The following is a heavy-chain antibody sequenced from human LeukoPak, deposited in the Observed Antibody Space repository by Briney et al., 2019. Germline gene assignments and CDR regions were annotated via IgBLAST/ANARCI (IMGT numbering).Heavy chain of an antibody. CDR3: ANEITMVRGSYYGMDV. V-gene: IGHV3-21*01. D-gene: IGHD3-10*01. CDR2: ISSSSSYT. Sequence: GGSLRLSCAASGFTFSSYSMNWVRQAPGKGLEWVSSISSSSSYTYYADSVKGRFTISRDNAKNSLYLQMNSLRAEDTAVYYCANEITMVRGSYYGMDVWGQGTTVTVSS. J-gene: IGHJ6*02. CDR1: GFTFSSYS.